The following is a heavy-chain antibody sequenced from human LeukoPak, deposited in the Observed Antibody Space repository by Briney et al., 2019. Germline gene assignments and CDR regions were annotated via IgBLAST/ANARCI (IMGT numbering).Heavy chain of an antibody. J-gene: IGHJ4*02. CDR2: FHISGNS. V-gene: IGHV4-61*02. CDR1: GGSVSSGSYY. Sequence: PSQTLSLTCSVSGGSVSSGSYYWSWIRRPAGKGLVWIGRFHISGNSNYNPSLKSRVTISLDTSKNHFSLNLSSVTATDTAVYYCARLDWNYGFDYWGQGTLVTVSS. D-gene: IGHD1-7*01. CDR3: ARLDWNYGFDY.